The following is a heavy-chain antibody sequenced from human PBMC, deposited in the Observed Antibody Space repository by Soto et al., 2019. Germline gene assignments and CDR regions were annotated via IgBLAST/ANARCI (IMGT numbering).Heavy chain of an antibody. Sequence: GGSLRLSCAASGFTVSSNYISWVRQAPGKGLEWVSVIYIGGSTYYADSVKGRFTISRDNSKNTLYLQMNSLRAEDTAVYYCARARSGGAWFDPWGQGTLVTSPQ. CDR3: ARARSGGAWFDP. CDR1: GFTVSSNY. CDR2: IYIGGST. V-gene: IGHV3-53*01. J-gene: IGHJ5*02. D-gene: IGHD2-15*01.